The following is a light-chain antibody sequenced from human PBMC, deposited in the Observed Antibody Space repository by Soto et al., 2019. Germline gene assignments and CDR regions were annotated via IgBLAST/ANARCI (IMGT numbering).Light chain of an antibody. CDR1: QSFGSN. CDR3: QQYAQWPRT. V-gene: IGKV3-15*01. CDR2: GTS. Sequence: EIVMTQSPATVSVSPGERDTLSCRASQSFGSNLAWYQQQPGQPPRLLIYGTSIRATGIPARFSGSGSGTEFTLTINSLQSEDFAVYYCQQYAQWPRTFGQGTKVDIK. J-gene: IGKJ1*01.